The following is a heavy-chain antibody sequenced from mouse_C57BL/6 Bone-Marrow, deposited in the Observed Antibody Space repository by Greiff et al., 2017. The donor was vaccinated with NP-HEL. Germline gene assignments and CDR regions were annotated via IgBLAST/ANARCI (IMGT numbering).Heavy chain of an antibody. CDR1: GYTFTSYG. CDR2: IYPSDSDT. D-gene: IGHD2-4*01. V-gene: IGHV1-61*01. CDR3: ARRRLRRNWYFDV. Sequence: VKLQESGAELVRPGSSVKLPCKASGYTFTSYGMDWVKQRPGQGLEWIGNIYPSDSDTHYTQKFKDKATLTVDKSSSTAYMQLSSLTSEDSAVYYCARRRLRRNWYFDVGGTGTTVTVSS. J-gene: IGHJ1*03.